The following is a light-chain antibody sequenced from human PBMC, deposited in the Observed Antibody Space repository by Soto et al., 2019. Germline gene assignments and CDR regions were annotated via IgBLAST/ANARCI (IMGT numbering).Light chain of an antibody. J-gene: IGKJ1*01. CDR2: AAS. CDR1: RDVGSD. Sequence: TQMTQSPLSLSASVGEKIIITCRASRDVGSDVSWYQQKPGQAPKLVIYAASNLYTGVPSRFSGRRSGTEFTLTISILQPEDSASYYCLQDYGDSWTFSQGTKVEIE. V-gene: IGKV1-6*01. CDR3: LQDYGDSWT.